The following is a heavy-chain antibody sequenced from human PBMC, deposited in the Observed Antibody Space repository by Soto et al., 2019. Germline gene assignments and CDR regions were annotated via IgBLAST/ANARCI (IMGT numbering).Heavy chain of an antibody. CDR3: ASHYDMWSGYLSPVDY. D-gene: IGHD3-3*01. V-gene: IGHV3-66*04. CDR1: GFTVSSNY. CDR2: IYSGGST. J-gene: IGHJ4*02. Sequence: PGGSLRLSCAASGFTVSSNYMSWVRQAPGKGLEWVSVIYSGGSTYYADSVKGRFTISRDNSKNTLYLQMNSLRAEDTAVYYCASHYDMWSGYLSPVDYWGQGTLVTVSS.